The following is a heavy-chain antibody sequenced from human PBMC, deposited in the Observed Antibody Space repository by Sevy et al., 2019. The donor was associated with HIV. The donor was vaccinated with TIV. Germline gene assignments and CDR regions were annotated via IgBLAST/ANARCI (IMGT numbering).Heavy chain of an antibody. V-gene: IGHV3-21*01. CDR3: ARDALTTDDYYYYGMDV. Sequence: GGSLGLSCAASGFTFSSYSMNWVRQAPGKGLEWVSSISSSSSYIYYADSVKGRFTISRDNAKNSLYLQMNSLRAEDTAVYYCARDALTTDDYYYYGMDVWGQGTTVTVSS. CDR2: ISSSSSYI. D-gene: IGHD4-17*01. CDR1: GFTFSSYS. J-gene: IGHJ6*02.